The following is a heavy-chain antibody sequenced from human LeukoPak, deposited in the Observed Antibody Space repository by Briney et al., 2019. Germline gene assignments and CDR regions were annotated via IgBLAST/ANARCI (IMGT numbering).Heavy chain of an antibody. J-gene: IGHJ6*03. V-gene: IGHV4-4*07. CDR2: IYTSGST. CDR1: GGSISSYY. CDR3: ARGGVVLRYFDWLSTGGGYYYYYYMDV. Sequence: PSETLSLTCTVSGGSISSYYWSWIRQPAGKGLEWIGRIYTSGSTNYNPSLKSRVAMSVDTSKNQFSLKLSSVTAADTAVYYCARGGVVLRYFDWLSTGGGYYYYYYMDVWGKGTTVTISS. D-gene: IGHD3-9*01.